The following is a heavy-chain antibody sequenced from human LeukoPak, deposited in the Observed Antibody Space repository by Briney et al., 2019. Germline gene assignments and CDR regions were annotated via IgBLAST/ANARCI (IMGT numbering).Heavy chain of an antibody. CDR3: ARSYCGGDCYPDHDAFGI. Sequence: SETLSLTCTVSGGSISSSSYYWGWIRQPPGKGQEWIGSIYYSGSTYYNPSLKSRVTISVDTSKNQFSLKLSSVTAADTAVYYCARSYCGGDCYPDHDAFGIWGQGTMVTVSS. D-gene: IGHD2-21*01. J-gene: IGHJ3*02. CDR1: GGSISSSSYY. V-gene: IGHV4-39*01. CDR2: IYYSGST.